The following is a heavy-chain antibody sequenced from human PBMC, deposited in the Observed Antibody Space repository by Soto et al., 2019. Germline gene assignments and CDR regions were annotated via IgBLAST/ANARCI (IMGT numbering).Heavy chain of an antibody. Sequence: QVQLVQSGGEVKKPGASVKVSCKASGYTFTNYGISWVRQAPGQGLEWMGWINVYNGNTKYAQKVQGRVTMTTDTXTXTXXMELRSLRSDDTAVYYCARGVASGSYYKQYNWSDPWGQGTLVTVSS. CDR2: INVYNGNT. D-gene: IGHD3-10*01. V-gene: IGHV1-18*01. J-gene: IGHJ5*02. CDR3: ARGVASGSYYKQYNWSDP. CDR1: GYTFTNYG.